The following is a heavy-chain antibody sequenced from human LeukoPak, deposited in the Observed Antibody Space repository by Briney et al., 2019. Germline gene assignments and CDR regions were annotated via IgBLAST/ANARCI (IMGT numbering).Heavy chain of an antibody. CDR3: AKVRWGSDNALDS. J-gene: IGHJ4*02. V-gene: IGHV3-30*02. D-gene: IGHD3-16*01. Sequence: GGSLRLSCAASGFSFSDYDMHWVRQAPGKGLEWVTFIRYDGTNTYADSVKGRITISRDNSMNTLYLQMNSLRAEDTAVYYCAKVRWGSDNALDSWGQGTLVTGSS. CDR1: GFSFSDYD. CDR2: IRYDGTNT.